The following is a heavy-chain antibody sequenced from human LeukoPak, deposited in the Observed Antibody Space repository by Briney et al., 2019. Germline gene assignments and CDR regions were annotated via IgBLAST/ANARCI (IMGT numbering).Heavy chain of an antibody. CDR3: AREWQGGIAAAGTRIEGDY. V-gene: IGHV3-7*01. J-gene: IGHJ4*02. CDR2: IKQDGSEN. Sequence: GGSLRLSCAVSGFSVSGYWMTWVRQAPGKGLEWVGNIKQDGSENTYVDSVKGRFTISRDNAENSLFLQMNSLRVEDTAVYYCAREWQGGIAAAGTRIEGDYWGQGTLVAVSS. CDR1: GFSVSGYW. D-gene: IGHD6-13*01.